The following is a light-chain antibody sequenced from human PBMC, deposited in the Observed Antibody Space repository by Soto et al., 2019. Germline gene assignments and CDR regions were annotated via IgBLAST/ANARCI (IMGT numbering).Light chain of an antibody. CDR3: FSYTTSSTLV. Sequence: QSALTQPASVSGSPGQSITISCTGTSSDVGGYNYVSWYQQHPAKTPKLMIYEVSNRPSGVSHRFSGSKSGNTASLTISGLQAEDEADYYCFSYTTSSTLVFGGGTKLTVL. V-gene: IGLV2-14*01. CDR1: SSDVGGYNY. CDR2: EVS. J-gene: IGLJ3*02.